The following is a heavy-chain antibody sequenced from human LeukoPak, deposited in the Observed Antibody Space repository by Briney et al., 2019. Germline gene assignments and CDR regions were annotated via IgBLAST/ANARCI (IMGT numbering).Heavy chain of an antibody. D-gene: IGHD2-15*01. CDR2: IYHSGST. CDR1: GYSISSGYY. CDR3: ARAVVAATNWFDP. Sequence: SETLSLTCAVSGYSISSGYYWGWLRQPPGEGLEWIGSIYHSGSTYYNPSLKSRVTISGDTSKNQFSLKLRSVTAVDTAVYYCARAVVAATNWFDPWGQGTLVTVSS. J-gene: IGHJ5*02. V-gene: IGHV4-38-2*01.